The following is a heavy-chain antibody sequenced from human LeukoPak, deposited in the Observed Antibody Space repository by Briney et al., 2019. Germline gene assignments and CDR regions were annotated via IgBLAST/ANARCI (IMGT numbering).Heavy chain of an antibody. D-gene: IGHD3-16*01. V-gene: IGHV3-7*01. CDR3: ARDTIMITFGGVPDY. CDR1: GVTFSSYW. J-gene: IGHJ4*02. CDR2: IKQDGSEK. Sequence: PGGSLRLSCAASGVTFSSYWMSWVRQAPGKGQEWVANIKQDGSEKYYVDSVKGRFTISRDNAKNSLYLQMNSLRAEDTAVYYCARDTIMITFGGVPDYWGQGTLFTVSS.